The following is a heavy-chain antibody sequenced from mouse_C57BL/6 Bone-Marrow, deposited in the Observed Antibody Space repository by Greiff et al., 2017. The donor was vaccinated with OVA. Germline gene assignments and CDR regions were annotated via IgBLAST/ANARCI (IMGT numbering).Heavy chain of an antibody. V-gene: IGHV1-26*01. J-gene: IGHJ1*03. CDR2: INPNNGGT. CDR3: AHMGYWYFDV. Sequence: EVQLQQSGPELVKPGASVKISCKASGYTFTDYYMNWVKQSHGKSLEWIGDINPNNGGTSYNQKFKGKATLTVDKSSSTAYMELRSLTSEDSAVYYCAHMGYWYFDVWGTGTTVTVSS. D-gene: IGHD1-1*02. CDR1: GYTFTDYY.